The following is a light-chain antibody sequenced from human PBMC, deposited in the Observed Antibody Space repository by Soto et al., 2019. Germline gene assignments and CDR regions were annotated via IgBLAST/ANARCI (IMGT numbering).Light chain of an antibody. CDR3: CSYAGSVV. J-gene: IGLJ2*01. Sequence: QSVLTQPASVSGSPGPSITIFCTGTSSDVGSYNLVSWYQQHPGKAPKLMIYEGSKRPSGVSNRFSGSKSGNTASLTISGLQAEDEADYYCCSYAGSVVFGGGTKLTVL. CDR2: EGS. CDR1: SSDVGSYNL. V-gene: IGLV2-23*01.